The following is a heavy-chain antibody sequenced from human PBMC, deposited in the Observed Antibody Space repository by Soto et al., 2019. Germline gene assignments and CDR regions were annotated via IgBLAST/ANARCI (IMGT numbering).Heavy chain of an antibody. Sequence: VQLVESGGGVVQPGRSLRLSCAASGFSVNTHVIHWIRQAPGKGLEWVAVLWYDGSREYYADSVKGRFTISRDNSKNMMYLQMDNLRVEDTAVYYCARVPRFDTWYFDYWGQGTLATVSS. D-gene: IGHD2-2*02. CDR1: GFSVNTHV. CDR3: ARVPRFDTWYFDY. V-gene: IGHV3-33*01. CDR2: LWYDGSRE. J-gene: IGHJ4*02.